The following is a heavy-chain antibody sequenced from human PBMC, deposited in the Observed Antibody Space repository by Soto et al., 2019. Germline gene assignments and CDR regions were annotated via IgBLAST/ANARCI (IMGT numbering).Heavy chain of an antibody. J-gene: IGHJ6*02. CDR1: GFTFSTYG. V-gene: IGHV3-30*18. D-gene: IGHD3-16*01. CDR3: AKVWVTYHHGDYYYGMDV. CDR2: TAYDGTNK. Sequence: QVQLVESGGGVVQPGRSLRLSCAASGFTFSTYGMHWVRQAPGKGLEWVALTAYDGTNKYYADSVKGRFTISRDNSKNTLYLEMDSLRAEDSAVYYCAKVWVTYHHGDYYYGMDVWGQGTTVTVSS.